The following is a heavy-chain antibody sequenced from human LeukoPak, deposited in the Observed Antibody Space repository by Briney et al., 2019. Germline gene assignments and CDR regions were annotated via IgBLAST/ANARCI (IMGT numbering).Heavy chain of an antibody. J-gene: IGHJ6*02. V-gene: IGHV4-39*07. CDR3: ARYCSGGSCYWDDYYYYGMDV. D-gene: IGHD2-15*01. Sequence: SETLSLTCTVSGGSISSSSYYWSWIRQPPGKGLEWIGEINHSGSTNYNPSLKSRVTISVDTSKNQFSLKLSSVTAADTAVYYCARYCSGGSCYWDDYYYYGMDVWGQGTTVTVSS. CDR1: GGSISSSSYY. CDR2: INHSGST.